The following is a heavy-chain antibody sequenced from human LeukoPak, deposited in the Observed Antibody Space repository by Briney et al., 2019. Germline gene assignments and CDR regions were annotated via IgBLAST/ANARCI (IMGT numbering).Heavy chain of an antibody. CDR1: GFTFSSYA. D-gene: IGHD2-2*01. V-gene: IGHV3-23*01. Sequence: GGSLRLSCAASGFTFSSYALSWVRQAPGKGLEWVSAISGSGGSTYYAVSVKGRFTISRDNSKNTLYLQMNSLRAEDTAVYYCAKVLLVVVPARGGEDYWGQGTLVTVSS. CDR2: ISGSGGST. CDR3: AKVLLVVVPARGGEDY. J-gene: IGHJ4*02.